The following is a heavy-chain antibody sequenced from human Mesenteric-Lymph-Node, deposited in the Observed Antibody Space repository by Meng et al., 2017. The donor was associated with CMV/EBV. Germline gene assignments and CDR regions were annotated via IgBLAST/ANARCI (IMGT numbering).Heavy chain of an antibody. Sequence: SVKVSCKASGGTFSSYAISWVRQAPGQGLEWMGGIIPIFGTANYAQKFQGRVTITTDESTSTAYMELSSLRSEDTAVYYCARNSLRGYSYGWSSLFDYWGQGTLVTVSS. D-gene: IGHD5-18*01. CDR3: ARNSLRGYSYGWSSLFDY. CDR1: GGTFSSYA. J-gene: IGHJ4*02. CDR2: IIPIFGTA. V-gene: IGHV1-69*05.